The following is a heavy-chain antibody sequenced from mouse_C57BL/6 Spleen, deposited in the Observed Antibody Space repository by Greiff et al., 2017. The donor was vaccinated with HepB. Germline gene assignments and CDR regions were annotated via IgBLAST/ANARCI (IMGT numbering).Heavy chain of an antibody. Sequence: VMLVESGEGLVKPGGSLKLSCAASGFTFSSYAMSWVRQTPEKRLEWVAYISSGGDYIYYADTVKGRFTISRDNARNTLYLQMSSLKSEDTAMYYCTREYGSERYFDVWGTGTTVTVSS. D-gene: IGHD1-1*01. J-gene: IGHJ1*03. CDR1: GFTFSSYA. CDR3: TREYGSERYFDV. V-gene: IGHV5-9-1*02. CDR2: ISSGGDYI.